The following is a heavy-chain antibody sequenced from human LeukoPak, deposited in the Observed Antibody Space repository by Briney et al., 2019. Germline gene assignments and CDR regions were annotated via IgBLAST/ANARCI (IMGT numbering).Heavy chain of an antibody. Sequence: SETLSLTCAVSGGSISSSNWWSWVRQSPGKGLEWIGEIYHSGSTNYYPSLKSRVTISVDKSKNQFSLRLSSVTAADTAVYYCARYCGGDCYGSFDYWGQGTLVTVSS. CDR2: IYHSGST. V-gene: IGHV4-4*02. J-gene: IGHJ4*02. CDR3: ARYCGGDCYGSFDY. D-gene: IGHD2-21*02. CDR1: GGSISSSNW.